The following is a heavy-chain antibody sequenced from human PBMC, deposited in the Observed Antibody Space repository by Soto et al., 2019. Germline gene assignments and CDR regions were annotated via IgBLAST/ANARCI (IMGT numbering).Heavy chain of an antibody. Sequence: QVQLVESGGGVVQPGRSLRLSCAASGFTFSSYGMHWVRQAQGKGLEWVAVISYDGSNKYYADSVKGRFTISRDNSKKTLYLQMNRLRAEDTAVYYFAKGRSLRIAFDYWGQGTLVTVSS. D-gene: IGHD5-12*01. CDR2: ISYDGSNK. V-gene: IGHV3-30*18. J-gene: IGHJ4*02. CDR1: GFTFSSYG. CDR3: AKGRSLRIAFDY.